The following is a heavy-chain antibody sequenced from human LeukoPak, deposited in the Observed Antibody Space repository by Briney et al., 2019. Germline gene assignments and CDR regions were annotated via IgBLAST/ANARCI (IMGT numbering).Heavy chain of an antibody. CDR3: AGSYGDFDNWFDP. CDR2: IYHSGST. CDR1: GGSISSGGYS. J-gene: IGHJ5*02. D-gene: IGHD4-17*01. Sequence: SETLSLTCAVSGGSISSGGYSWSWIRQPPGKGLEWIGYIYHSGSTCYNPSLKSRVTISVDRSKNQFSLKLSSVTAADTAVYYCAGSYGDFDNWFDPWGQGTLVTVSS. V-gene: IGHV4-30-2*01.